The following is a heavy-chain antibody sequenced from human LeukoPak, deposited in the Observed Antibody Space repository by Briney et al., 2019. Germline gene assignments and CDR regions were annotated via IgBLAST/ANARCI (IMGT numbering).Heavy chain of an antibody. CDR1: GFTFSSYA. CDR2: ISGSGGST. V-gene: IGHV3-23*01. J-gene: IGHJ4*02. CDR3: ARGTGAFDY. D-gene: IGHD4/OR15-4a*01. Sequence: GGSLRLSCAASGFTFSSYAMSWVRQAPGKGLEWVSAISGSGGSTYYADSVKGRFTISRDNAKNSLYLQMNSLRAEDTAVYYCARGTGAFDYWGQGTLVTVSS.